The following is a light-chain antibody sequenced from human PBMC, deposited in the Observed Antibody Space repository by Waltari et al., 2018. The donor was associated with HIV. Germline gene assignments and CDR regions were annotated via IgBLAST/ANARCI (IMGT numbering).Light chain of an antibody. CDR1: SSDVAGYNY. V-gene: IGLV2-14*01. J-gene: IGLJ3*02. CDR3: SSYTSNTFWV. Sequence: QSALTQPASVSGSPGQSITISCTGTSSDVAGYNYVSWYQQHPGKAPKLMIYEVSNRPSGVSIRFSGSKSGNTASLTISGLQADDEADYYCSSYTSNTFWVFGGGTKLTVL. CDR2: EVS.